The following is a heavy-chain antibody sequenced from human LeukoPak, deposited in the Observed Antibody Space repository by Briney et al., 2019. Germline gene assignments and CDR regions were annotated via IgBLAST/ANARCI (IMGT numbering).Heavy chain of an antibody. D-gene: IGHD6-19*01. CDR2: IYHSGST. CDR1: GGSISSGGYY. CDR3: AREAAVAGRPVGTIDY. J-gene: IGHJ4*02. V-gene: IGHV4-30-2*01. Sequence: SQTLSLTCTVSGGSISSGGYYWSWIRQPPGKGLEWIGYIYHSGSTYYNPSLKSRVTISVDRSKNQFSLKLSSVTAADTAVYYCAREAAVAGRPVGTIDYWGQGTLVTVSS.